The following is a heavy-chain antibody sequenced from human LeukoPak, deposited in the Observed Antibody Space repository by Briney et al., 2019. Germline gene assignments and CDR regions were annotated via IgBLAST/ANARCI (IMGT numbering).Heavy chain of an antibody. CDR1: GYTFTSYG. CDR2: ISAYNGNT. CDR3: ARGGYYDSSGYFIFCAFDI. Sequence: ASVKVSCKASGYTFTSYGISWVRQAPGQGLEWKGSISAYNGNTNYAQKLQGRVTMTTDTSTSTAYMELRSLRSDDTAVYYCARGGYYDSSGYFIFCAFDIWGQGTMVTVSS. V-gene: IGHV1-18*01. J-gene: IGHJ3*02. D-gene: IGHD3-22*01.